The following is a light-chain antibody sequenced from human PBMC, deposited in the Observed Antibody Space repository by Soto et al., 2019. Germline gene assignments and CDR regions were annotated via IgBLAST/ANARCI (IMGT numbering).Light chain of an antibody. J-gene: IGLJ2*01. V-gene: IGLV4-60*03. CDR3: GTWDSNTQVV. CDR1: SGHSSYI. Sequence: QSVLTQSSSASASLGSSVKLTCTLSSGHSSYIIAWHQQQPGKAPRYLMKLEGSGSYNKGSGVPDRFSGSSSGADRYLTISNLQSEDEADYYCGTWDSNTQVVFGGGTKLTVL. CDR2: LEGSGSY.